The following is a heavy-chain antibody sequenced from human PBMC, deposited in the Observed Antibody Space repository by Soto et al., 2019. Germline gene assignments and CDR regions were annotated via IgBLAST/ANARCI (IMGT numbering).Heavy chain of an antibody. V-gene: IGHV2-5*01. CDR1: GFSLSTSGAG. J-gene: IGHJ6*02. CDR3: EHMRGSGLYVMVV. CDR2: VYANDDK. Sequence: IPLKESGPTVVKRTQTLTLTCTFSGFSLSTSGAGVGWIRQPAGKALEWLALVYANDDKRFSPSLKSRLAITKATSTNHVALTMPNMDPLDTATYYCEHMRGSGLYVMVVWCQGTTVCVSS. D-gene: IGHD3-10*01.